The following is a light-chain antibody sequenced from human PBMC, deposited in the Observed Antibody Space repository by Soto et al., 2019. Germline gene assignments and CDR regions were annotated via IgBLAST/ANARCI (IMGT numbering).Light chain of an antibody. CDR2: GNS. CDR1: SSNIGAGYD. V-gene: IGLV1-40*01. Sequence: QSVLTQQPSVCGTPGKRVTISCTGSSSNIGAGYDVHWYQQLPGTAPKLLIYGNSNRPSGVPDRFSGSKSGTSASLAITGLQAEDEADYYCQSYDSSLSGYYVFGTGTKVTVL. CDR3: QSYDSSLSGYYV. J-gene: IGLJ1*01.